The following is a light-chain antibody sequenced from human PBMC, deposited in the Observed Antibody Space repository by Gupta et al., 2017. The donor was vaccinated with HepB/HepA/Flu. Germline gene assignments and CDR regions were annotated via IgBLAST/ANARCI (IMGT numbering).Light chain of an antibody. CDR1: SSAFGAFNY. J-gene: IGLJ2*01. V-gene: IGLV2-14*01. CDR2: EFT. Sequence: SALTQPASVPGSPCQSITISCTGTSSAFGAFNYVSWYQQHPGKAPKLLISEFTNRPSGVSYRFSGSKSGNTATLTIDGLQAEDDADYYCSSRTDASLLVVFGGGTKLTVL. CDR3: SSRTDASLLVV.